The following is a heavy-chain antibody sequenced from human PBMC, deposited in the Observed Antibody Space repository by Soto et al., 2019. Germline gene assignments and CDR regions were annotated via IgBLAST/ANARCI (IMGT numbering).Heavy chain of an antibody. V-gene: IGHV4-4*02. D-gene: IGHD6-6*01. Sequence: SETLSLTCAVSGGSISSSNWWSWVRHPPGKGLEWIGEIYHSGSTNYNPSLKSRVTISVDKSKNQFSLKLSSVTAADTAVYYCAIVTSSSYPYGIDVWGQGTTVTVSS. CDR2: IYHSGST. CDR3: AIVTSSSYPYGIDV. J-gene: IGHJ6*02. CDR1: GGSISSSNW.